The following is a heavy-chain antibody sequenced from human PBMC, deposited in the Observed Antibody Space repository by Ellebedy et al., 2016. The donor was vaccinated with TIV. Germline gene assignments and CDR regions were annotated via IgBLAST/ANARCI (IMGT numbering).Heavy chain of an antibody. CDR1: GYTFSTYD. Sequence: AASVKVSCKASGYTFSTYDINWVRQATGQGLEWMGWMNPKSGNTGYAQKFQGRVTITRNTSITPAYMELRSLRFEDTAVYYCARGQGWLGAFNFWGQGTMVSVSS. D-gene: IGHD5-24*01. J-gene: IGHJ3*01. V-gene: IGHV1-8*03. CDR2: MNPKSGNT. CDR3: ARGQGWLGAFNF.